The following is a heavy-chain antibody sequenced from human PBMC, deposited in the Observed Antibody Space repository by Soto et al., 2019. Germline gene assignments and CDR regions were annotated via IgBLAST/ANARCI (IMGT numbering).Heavy chain of an antibody. CDR1: GFTFSRYA. D-gene: IGHD6-19*01. J-gene: IGHJ4*02. Sequence: PGGSLRLSCAASGFTFSRYAMHWVRQAPGKGLEYVSGVSSNGESTYHADSVKGRFTISRDNSKNTLYLQMGSLRVEDTAIYYCVKSATIAVAATDYFDYWGQGTLVTVSS. V-gene: IGHV3-64D*06. CDR2: VSSNGEST. CDR3: VKSATIAVAATDYFDY.